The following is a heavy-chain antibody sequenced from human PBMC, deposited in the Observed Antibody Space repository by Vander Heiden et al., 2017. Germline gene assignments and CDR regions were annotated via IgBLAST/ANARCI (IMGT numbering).Heavy chain of an antibody. Sequence: QVQLVQSGAEVKKPGSQVKVSWKASGGTYSSYAISWVRQAPGQGLEWMGGIIPIFGTANYAQKFQGRVTITADESTSTAYMELSSLRSEDTAVYYCARPHYYDSSGYYYFDYWGQGTLVTASS. J-gene: IGHJ4*02. CDR1: GGTYSSYA. CDR2: IIPIFGTA. CDR3: ARPHYYDSSGYYYFDY. D-gene: IGHD3-22*01. V-gene: IGHV1-69*01.